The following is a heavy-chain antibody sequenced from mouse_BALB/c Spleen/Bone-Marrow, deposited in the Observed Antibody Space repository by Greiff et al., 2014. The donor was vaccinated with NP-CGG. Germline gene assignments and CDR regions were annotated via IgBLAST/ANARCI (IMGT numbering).Heavy chain of an antibody. CDR3: ARSYYGYYFDH. CDR2: INPGNAYT. J-gene: IGHJ2*01. CDR1: GYTFSTYT. Sequence: QVQLQQSGAELARPGASVKMSCKASGYTFSTYTMHWVKQRPGQGLEWIGYINPGNAYTNYNQNFRDKATLTADKSSSTAYMQLSSLTSEDSAVYYCARSYYGYYFDHWGQGTTLTVSS. D-gene: IGHD1-2*01. V-gene: IGHV1-4*01.